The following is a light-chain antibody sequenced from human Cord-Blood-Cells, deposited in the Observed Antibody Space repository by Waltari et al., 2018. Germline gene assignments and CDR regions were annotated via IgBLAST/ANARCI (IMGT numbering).Light chain of an antibody. Sequence: QSALTQPPSPSGSPGQSITISCTGTSRDLGGYNYVPWYQQHPGKAPKLMIYEVSKRPSGVSDRFSGSKSGNTASLTVSGLQAEDEADYYCSSYAGSNNVVFGGGTKLTVL. CDR2: EVS. CDR3: SSYAGSNNVV. V-gene: IGLV2-8*01. CDR1: SRDLGGYNY. J-gene: IGLJ2*01.